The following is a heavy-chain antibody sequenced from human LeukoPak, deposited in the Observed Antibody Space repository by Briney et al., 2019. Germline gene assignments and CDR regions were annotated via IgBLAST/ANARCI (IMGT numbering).Heavy chain of an antibody. D-gene: IGHD2-15*01. J-gene: IGHJ4*02. Sequence: ASVKVSCKASGYTFTSYGISWVRQAPGQGLEWMGWINPNSGGTNYAQKFQGRVTMTRDTSISTAYMELSRLRSDDTAVYYCARVPNYCSGGSCFDYWGQGTLVTVSS. CDR3: ARVPNYCSGGSCFDY. CDR1: GYTFTSYG. CDR2: INPNSGGT. V-gene: IGHV1-2*02.